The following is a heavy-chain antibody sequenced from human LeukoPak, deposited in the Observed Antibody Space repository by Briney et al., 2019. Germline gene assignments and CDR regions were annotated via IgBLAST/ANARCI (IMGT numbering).Heavy chain of an antibody. V-gene: IGHV3-30*02. CDR1: GFKFSDFG. CDR2: IRYNGNDK. CDR3: AKTRSSGSYIDY. J-gene: IGHJ4*02. Sequence: HPGGSLRLSCTASGFKFSDFGMHWVRQAPGKGLEWVAFIRYNGNDKYYADSVKGRFTISRDNSKNTLYMEMKSLSVEDTAVYYCAKTRSSGSYIDYWGQGTLVSVSS. D-gene: IGHD3-10*01.